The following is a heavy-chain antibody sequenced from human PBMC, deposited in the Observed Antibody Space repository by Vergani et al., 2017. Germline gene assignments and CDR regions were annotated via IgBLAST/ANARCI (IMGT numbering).Heavy chain of an antibody. Sequence: QVQLQESGPGLVRPSETLSLTCVVSGFSITRGFYWAWIRQPPGKAPEWIGSIHHSGTTYYHPSLKSRVSISVDTSKNHFSLELNSVTAADTAVYFCARGGSGYYFRTAWFDFWVQGTLVTVSS. CDR3: ARGGSGYYFRTAWFDF. J-gene: IGHJ5*01. CDR1: GFSITRGFY. D-gene: IGHD3-22*01. V-gene: IGHV4-38-2*01. CDR2: IHHSGTT.